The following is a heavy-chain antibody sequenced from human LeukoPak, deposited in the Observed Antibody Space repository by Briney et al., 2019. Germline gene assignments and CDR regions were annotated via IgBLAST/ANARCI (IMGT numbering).Heavy chain of an antibody. D-gene: IGHD1-26*01. CDR1: GFSFSSYE. J-gene: IGHJ3*02. CDR2: ISASGTLT. Sequence: GGSLRLSCAASGFSFSSYEMNWVRQAPGKGLEWISYISASGTLTHYADSVEGRFTISRDNAKKSLHLQMNSLRAEDTAVYYCARCWGSGIYLFDAFDIWGQGTMVTVSS. CDR3: ARCWGSGIYLFDAFDI. V-gene: IGHV3-48*03.